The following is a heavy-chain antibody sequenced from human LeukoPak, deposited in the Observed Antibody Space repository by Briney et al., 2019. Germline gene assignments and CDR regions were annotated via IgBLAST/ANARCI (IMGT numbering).Heavy chain of an antibody. J-gene: IGHJ4*02. CDR1: GYTFTSYG. D-gene: IGHD6-19*01. CDR3: ARGGSGWYSWKYYFDY. V-gene: IGHV1-18*01. Sequence: GASVKVSCKASGYTFTSYGMSWVRQAPGQGLEWMGWISAYNGNTNYAQKLQGRVTMTTDTSTSTAYMELRSLRSDDTAVYYCARGGSGWYSWKYYFDYWGQGTLVTVSS. CDR2: ISAYNGNT.